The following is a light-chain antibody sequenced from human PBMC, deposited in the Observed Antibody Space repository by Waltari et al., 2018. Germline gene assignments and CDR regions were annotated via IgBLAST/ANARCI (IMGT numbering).Light chain of an antibody. CDR1: SLRRYY. V-gene: IGLV3-19*01. J-gene: IGLJ2*01. Sequence: SSELTQDPAVSVALGQTVRITCQGDSLRRYYASWYQQRPGQAPILGLYGQNNRPSGIPDRFSGSISGNTASLTITGAQAEDEADYYCHSRDTSSTRVFGGGTRLTV. CDR2: GQN. CDR3: HSRDTSSTRV.